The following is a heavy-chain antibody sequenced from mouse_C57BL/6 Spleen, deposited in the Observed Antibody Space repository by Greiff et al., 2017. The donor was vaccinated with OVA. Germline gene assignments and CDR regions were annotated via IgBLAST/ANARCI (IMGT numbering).Heavy chain of an antibody. D-gene: IGHD2-5*01. Sequence: QVQLQQSGPGLVQPSQSLSITCTVSGFSLTSYGVHWVRQSPGKGLEWLGVIWSGGSTDYNAAFISRLSISKDNSKSQVFFKMNSLQADDTAIYYCARKGGYYSNFGDYYAMDYWGQGTSVTVSS. CDR3: ARKGGYYSNFGDYYAMDY. J-gene: IGHJ4*01. V-gene: IGHV2-2*01. CDR2: IWSGGST. CDR1: GFSLTSYG.